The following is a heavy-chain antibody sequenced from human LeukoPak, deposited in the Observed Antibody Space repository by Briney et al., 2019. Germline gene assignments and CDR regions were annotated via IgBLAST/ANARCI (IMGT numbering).Heavy chain of an antibody. D-gene: IGHD3-22*01. CDR2: INHSGST. CDR3: ARVDSSGYPDY. J-gene: IGHJ4*02. V-gene: IGHV4-34*01. CDR1: GGSFSAYY. Sequence: SETLSLTCAVYGGSFSAYYWSWIRQPPGKGLEWIGEINHSGSTNYNPSLKSRVTISVDTSKNQFSLKLSSVTAADTAVYYCARVDSSGYPDYWGQGTLVTVSS.